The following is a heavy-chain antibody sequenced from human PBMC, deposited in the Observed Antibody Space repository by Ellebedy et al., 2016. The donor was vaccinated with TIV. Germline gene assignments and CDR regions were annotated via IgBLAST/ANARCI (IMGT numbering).Heavy chain of an antibody. D-gene: IGHD2/OR15-2a*01. V-gene: IGHV1-3*01. J-gene: IGHJ3*02. Sequence: AASVKVSCKASGYSFTNYAIHWVRQAPGQRLEWLGWLKAGPGDTTYSQNFQARVTITRDPSASTAYMGMNNLGSEDTAVYYCAIRLLNSLEVFEIWGQGTMVTVS. CDR2: LKAGPGDT. CDR1: GYSFTNYA. CDR3: AIRLLNSLEVFEI.